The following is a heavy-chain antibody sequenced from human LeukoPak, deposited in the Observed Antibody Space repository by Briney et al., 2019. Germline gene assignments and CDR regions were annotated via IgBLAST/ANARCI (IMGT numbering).Heavy chain of an antibody. D-gene: IGHD4-17*01. CDR1: GFTFSSYA. CDR3: AKENDYGDYGEFDY. V-gene: IGHV3-23*01. Sequence: PGGSLRLSCAASGFTFSSYAMSRVRQAPGKGLERVSAISGSGGSTYYADSVKGRFTISRDNSKNTLYLQMNSLRAEDTAVYYCAKENDYGDYGEFDYWGQGTLVTVSS. CDR2: ISGSGGST. J-gene: IGHJ4*02.